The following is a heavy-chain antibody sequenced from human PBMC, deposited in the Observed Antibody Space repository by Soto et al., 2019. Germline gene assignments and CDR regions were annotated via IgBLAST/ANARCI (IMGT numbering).Heavy chain of an antibody. CDR2: IYHSGST. V-gene: IGHV4-4*02. J-gene: IGHJ3*02. CDR3: ASLYYYDSSGEDAFDI. Sequence: QVQLQESRPGLVKPSGTLSLTCAVSGGSISSSNWWSWVRQPPGKGLEWIGEIYHSGSTNYNPSLKSRVTISVDKSKNQFSLKLSSVTAADTAVYYCASLYYYDSSGEDAFDIWGQGTMVTVSS. CDR1: GGSISSSNW. D-gene: IGHD3-22*01.